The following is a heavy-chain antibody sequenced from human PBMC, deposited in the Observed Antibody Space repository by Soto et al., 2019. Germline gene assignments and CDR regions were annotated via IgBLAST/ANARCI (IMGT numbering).Heavy chain of an antibody. CDR3: ARSRVEMATITGLAAFDI. V-gene: IGHV5-10-1*01. Sequence: EVQLVQSGAEVKKPGESLRISCKGSGYSFTSYWISWVRQMPGKGLEWMGRIDPSDSYTNYSPSFQGHVTISADKSISTAYLQWSSLKASDTAMYYCARSRVEMATITGLAAFDIWGQGTMVTVSS. CDR1: GYSFTSYW. CDR2: IDPSDSYT. D-gene: IGHD5-12*01. J-gene: IGHJ3*02.